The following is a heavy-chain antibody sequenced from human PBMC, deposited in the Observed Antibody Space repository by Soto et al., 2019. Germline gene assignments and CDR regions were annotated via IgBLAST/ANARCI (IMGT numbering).Heavy chain of an antibody. CDR2: IYYSGST. J-gene: IGHJ6*02. V-gene: IGHV4-39*01. Sequence: SETLSLTCTVSGGSISSSSYYWGWIRQPPGKGLEWIGSIYYSGSTFYNPSLKSRVTISVDTSKNQFSLKLSSVTAADTAVFYCASQASPYYYYGMDVWGQGTTVTVSS. CDR3: ASQASPYYYYGMDV. CDR1: GGSISSSSYY.